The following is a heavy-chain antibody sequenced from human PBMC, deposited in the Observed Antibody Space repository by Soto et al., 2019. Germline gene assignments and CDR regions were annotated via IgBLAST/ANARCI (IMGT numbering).Heavy chain of an antibody. CDR1: GYTFTGYY. CDR3: ARGRFYSSSCSVGSLCWGGKDY. Sequence: PSVKVSCKASGYTFTGYYMHWVRQAPGQGLGWMGWINPNSGGTNYAQRFQGWVTMTRDTSISTAYMELSRLRSDDTAVYYCARGRFYSSSCSVGSLCWGGKDYWGQGTLVTVSS. D-gene: IGHD6-6*01. CDR2: INPNSGGT. V-gene: IGHV1-2*04. J-gene: IGHJ4*02.